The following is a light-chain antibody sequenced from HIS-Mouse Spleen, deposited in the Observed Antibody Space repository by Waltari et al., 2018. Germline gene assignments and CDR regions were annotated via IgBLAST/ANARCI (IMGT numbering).Light chain of an antibody. J-gene: IGLJ2*01. CDR2: EDS. Sequence: SYELTQPPSVSVSPGQTARITCSGDALPKTYAYWYQQKSVQAPVLVIYEDSKRPSGIHERFSGSSSGTMATLTISGAQVEDEADYYCYSTDSSGNHRVFGGGTKLTVL. CDR1: ALPKTY. CDR3: YSTDSSGNHRV. V-gene: IGLV3-10*01.